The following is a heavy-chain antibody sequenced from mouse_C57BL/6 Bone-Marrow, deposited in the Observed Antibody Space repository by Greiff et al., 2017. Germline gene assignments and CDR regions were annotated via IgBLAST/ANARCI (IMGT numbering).Heavy chain of an antibody. J-gene: IGHJ2*01. Sequence: QVQLQQSGAELARPGASVKLSCKASGYTFTSYGISWVKQRTGQGFEWIGEIYPRSGNTYYNEKFKGKATLTSDKSSSTAYMELRSLTSEDTAVYFCARDPYYYGSSPFDSWGPCTTLTVSS. CDR2: IYPRSGNT. CDR1: GYTFTSYG. CDR3: ARDPYYYGSSPFDS. V-gene: IGHV1-81*01. D-gene: IGHD1-1*01.